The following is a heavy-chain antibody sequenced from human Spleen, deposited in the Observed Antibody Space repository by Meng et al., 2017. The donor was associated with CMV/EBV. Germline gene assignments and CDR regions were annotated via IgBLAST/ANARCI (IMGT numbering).Heavy chain of an antibody. CDR3: ARDQLGYCSSTSWCYGMDV. Sequence: ASVKVSCKASGYTFTTYGISWVRQAPGQGLEWMGWINTYNGNTHYAQNFQGRVTMTTDTSTSTAYMELRSLRSDDTAVYYCARDQLGYCSSTSWCYGMDVWGQGTTVTVSS. CDR2: INTYNGNT. J-gene: IGHJ6*02. CDR1: GYTFTTYG. V-gene: IGHV1-18*01. D-gene: IGHD2-2*01.